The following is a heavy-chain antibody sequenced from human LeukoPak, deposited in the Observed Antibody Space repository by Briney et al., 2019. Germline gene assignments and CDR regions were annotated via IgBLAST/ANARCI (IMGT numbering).Heavy chain of an antibody. J-gene: IGHJ5*02. D-gene: IGHD2-2*01. CDR2: IYHSGST. Sequence: PSQTLSLACTVSGGSISSGGYYWSWIRQPPGKGLEWIGYIYHSGSTYYNPSLKSRVTISVDRSKNQFSLKLSSVTAADTAVYYCARGGDCSSTSCYWFDPWGQGTLVTVSS. V-gene: IGHV4-30-2*01. CDR3: ARGGDCSSTSCYWFDP. CDR1: GGSISSGGYY.